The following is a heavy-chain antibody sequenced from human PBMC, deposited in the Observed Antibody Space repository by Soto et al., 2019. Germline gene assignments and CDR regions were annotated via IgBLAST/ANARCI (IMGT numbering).Heavy chain of an antibody. Sequence: SETLSLTCAVSGGSISSSNWWSWVRQPPGKGLEWIGYIYHSGSTNYNPSLKSRVTISVDTSKNQFSLKLTSVTAADTAVYYCARHISSGTYYADFWGQGSLVTVSS. J-gene: IGHJ4*02. V-gene: IGHV4-4*02. CDR2: IYHSGST. D-gene: IGHD3-10*01. CDR1: GGSISSSNW. CDR3: ARHISSGTYYADF.